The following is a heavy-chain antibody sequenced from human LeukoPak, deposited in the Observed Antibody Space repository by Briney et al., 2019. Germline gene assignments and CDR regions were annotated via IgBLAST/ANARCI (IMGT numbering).Heavy chain of an antibody. V-gene: IGHV4-4*02. Sequence: SETLPLTCAVSGGSISSSNWWSWVRQPPGKGLEWIGEIYHSGSTNYNPSLKSRVTISVDKSKNQFSLKLSSVTAADTAVYYCARSLYSSGWTPYFDYWGQGTLVTVSS. J-gene: IGHJ4*02. CDR3: ARSLYSSGWTPYFDY. CDR1: GGSISSSNW. CDR2: IYHSGST. D-gene: IGHD6-19*01.